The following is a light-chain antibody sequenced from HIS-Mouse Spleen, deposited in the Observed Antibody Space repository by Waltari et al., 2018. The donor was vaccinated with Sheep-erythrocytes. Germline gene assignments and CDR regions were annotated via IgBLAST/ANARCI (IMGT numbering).Light chain of an antibody. Sequence: QSALTQPASVSGSPGQSITISCTGTSSDVGGYNYVSWYQQHPGKAPKLMIYDVSNRPSGVSNRFSGSQSGNTDALTISGLQAEDEADYYCSSYTSSSTSWVFGGGTKLTVL. CDR1: SSDVGGYNY. CDR2: DVS. CDR3: SSYTSSSTSWV. V-gene: IGLV2-14*03. J-gene: IGLJ3*02.